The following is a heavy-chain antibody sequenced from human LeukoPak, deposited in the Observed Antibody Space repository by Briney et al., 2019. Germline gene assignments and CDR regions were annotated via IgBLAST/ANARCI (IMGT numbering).Heavy chain of an antibody. J-gene: IGHJ4*02. CDR2: IYYSGST. CDR3: ARDQRGYSYGFGWNFFDY. D-gene: IGHD5-18*01. V-gene: IGHV4-34*01. Sequence: SETLSLTCAVYGGSFSGYYWGWIRQPPGKGLEWIGSIYYSGSTYYNPSLKSRVTISVDTSKNQFSLKLSSVTAADTAVYYCARDQRGYSYGFGWNFFDYWGQGTLVTVSS. CDR1: GGSFSGYY.